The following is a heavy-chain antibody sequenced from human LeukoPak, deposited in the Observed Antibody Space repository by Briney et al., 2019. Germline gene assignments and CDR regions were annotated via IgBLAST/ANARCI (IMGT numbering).Heavy chain of an antibody. V-gene: IGHV4-39*07. D-gene: IGHD3-10*01. CDR2: IYYSGST. CDR3: ARDPPPDYYGSGSRSLGYYMDV. J-gene: IGHJ6*03. CDR1: GGSISSSSYY. Sequence: SETLSLTCTISGGSISSSSYYWGWIRQPPGKGLEWIGSIYYSGSTYYNPSLKSRVTISVDTSKNQFSLKLSSVTAADTAVYYCARDPPPDYYGSGSRSLGYYMDVWGKGTTVTVSS.